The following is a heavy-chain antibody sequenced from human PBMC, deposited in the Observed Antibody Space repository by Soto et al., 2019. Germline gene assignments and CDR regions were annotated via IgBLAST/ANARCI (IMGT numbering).Heavy chain of an antibody. Sequence: SETLSLTCTVSGGSISSGGYYWSWIRQHPGKGLGWIGYIYYSGSTYYNPSLKSRVTISVETFKNQFSLKLSSVTAADTAVYYCARVTDCSGGSCYRTPFDYWGQGTLVTVSS. CDR1: GGSISSGGYY. D-gene: IGHD2-15*01. V-gene: IGHV4-31*03. CDR3: ARVTDCSGGSCYRTPFDY. CDR2: IYYSGST. J-gene: IGHJ4*02.